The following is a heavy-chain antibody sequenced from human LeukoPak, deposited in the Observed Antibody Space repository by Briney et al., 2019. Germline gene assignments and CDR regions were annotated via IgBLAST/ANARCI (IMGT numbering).Heavy chain of an antibody. J-gene: IGHJ3*02. CDR2: IYYSGST. D-gene: IGHD3-10*01. V-gene: IGHV4-30-4*02. CDR1: GGSISSGDYY. Sequence: SETLSLTCTVSGGSISSGDYYWSWIRQPPGKGLEWIGYIYYSGSTYYNPSLKSRVTISVDTSKNQFSLKLSSVTAADTAVYYCASHGSLPGDAFDIWGQGTMVTVSS. CDR3: ASHGSLPGDAFDI.